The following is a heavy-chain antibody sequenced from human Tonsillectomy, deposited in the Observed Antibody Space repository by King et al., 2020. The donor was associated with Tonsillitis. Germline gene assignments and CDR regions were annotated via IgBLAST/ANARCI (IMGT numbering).Heavy chain of an antibody. V-gene: IGHV3-7*01. CDR2: IKHDGSEK. J-gene: IGHJ4*02. CDR1: GFTFRSYR. Sequence: VQLVESGGGLVQPGGSLRLSCAASGFTFRSYRMSWVRQAPGKGLEWVANIKHDGSEKYYVDSVKVRFTISRDNAKNSLYLQMNSLRAEDTAVYYCARGGITGTGARFLFDYWGQGTLVTVSS. CDR3: ARGGITGTGARFLFDY. D-gene: IGHD1-7*01.